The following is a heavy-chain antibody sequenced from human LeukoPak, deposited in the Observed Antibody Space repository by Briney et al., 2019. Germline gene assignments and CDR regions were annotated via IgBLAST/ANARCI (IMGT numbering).Heavy chain of an antibody. Sequence: GGSLSLSCAASGFSFRTYSMNWVRLAPGKGLEWLSYISADSDTIYYADSVKGRFTISRDNAKNSLFLQINNLRAEDTAVYYCAKDKYNFWSGSNYYYMDVWGKGTTVTVSS. D-gene: IGHD3-3*01. V-gene: IGHV3-48*04. CDR3: AKDKYNFWSGSNYYYMDV. CDR1: GFSFRTYS. CDR2: ISADSDTI. J-gene: IGHJ6*03.